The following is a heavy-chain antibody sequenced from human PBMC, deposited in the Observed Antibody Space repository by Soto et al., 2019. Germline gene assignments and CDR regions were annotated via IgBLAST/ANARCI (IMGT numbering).Heavy chain of an antibody. D-gene: IGHD3-16*01. CDR3: ARAYEGDYFDY. CDR2: ISYDGSNK. CDR1: GFTFSSYA. V-gene: IGHV3-30-3*01. J-gene: IGHJ4*01. Sequence: QVQLVESGGGVVQPGRSLRLTCAASGFTFSSYAMHWVRQAPGKGLEWVAVISYDGSNKYYADSVKGRFTISRDNSKNTLYLHMNSLRAEDTAVYYCARAYEGDYFDYWGHGTLVTVCS.